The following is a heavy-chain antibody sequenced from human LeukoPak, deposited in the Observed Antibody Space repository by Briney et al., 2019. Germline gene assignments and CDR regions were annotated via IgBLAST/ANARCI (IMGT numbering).Heavy chain of an antibody. Sequence: GGSLRLSCATSGFTFSSYPMYWVRQAPGKGLEYVLGISSNEDSTYYANSVKGRFTISRDNSKNTLYLQMGSLRPEDMAVYYCARGTTRGSDYWGQGTLVTVSS. J-gene: IGHJ4*02. V-gene: IGHV3-64*01. CDR2: ISSNEDST. D-gene: IGHD1-1*01. CDR1: GFTFSSYP. CDR3: ARGTTRGSDY.